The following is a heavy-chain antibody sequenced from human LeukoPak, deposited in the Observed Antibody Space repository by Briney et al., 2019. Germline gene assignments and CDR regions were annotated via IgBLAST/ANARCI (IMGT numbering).Heavy chain of an antibody. Sequence: PSETLSLTCTVSGGSISSSSYYWGWIRQPPGKGLEWIGSIYYSGSTYYNSSLKSRVTISVDTSKNQFSLQLNSVTPEDTAVYYCAREATTFDYWGQGTLVTVSS. V-gene: IGHV4-39*07. J-gene: IGHJ4*02. D-gene: IGHD1-1*01. CDR2: IYYSGST. CDR3: AREATTFDY. CDR1: GGSISSSSYY.